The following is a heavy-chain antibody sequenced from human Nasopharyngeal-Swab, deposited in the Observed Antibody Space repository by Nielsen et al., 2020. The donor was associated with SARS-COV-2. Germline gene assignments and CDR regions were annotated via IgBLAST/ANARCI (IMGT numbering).Heavy chain of an antibody. J-gene: IGHJ6*02. Sequence: GESLKISCAASGFTFSNFAMSWVRQAPGKGLEWVSVISGDSDSTYYTDSVRGRFTISRDNSKNTLNLQMNNLRAEDTAIYYCAKGRDSGDDSEEYYHYYVMDVWGQGAPVTVSS. V-gene: IGHV3-23*01. D-gene: IGHD5-12*01. CDR3: AKGRDSGDDSEEYYHYYVMDV. CDR2: ISGDSDST. CDR1: GFTFSNFA.